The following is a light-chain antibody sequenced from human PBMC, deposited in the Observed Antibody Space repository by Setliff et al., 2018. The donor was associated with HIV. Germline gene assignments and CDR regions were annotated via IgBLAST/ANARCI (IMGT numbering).Light chain of an antibody. CDR2: STN. J-gene: IGLJ2*01. CDR3: AAWDDSLNGHGV. CDR1: SFNIGRNA. V-gene: IGLV1-44*01. Sequence: QSVLTQPPSASGTPGQRVTISCSGSSFNIGRNAVTWYQQLPGAAPRLLIYSTNQRPAGVPARFSGSKSGTSASLAISGLQSEDEADYYCAAWDDSLNGHGVFGGGTKVTVL.